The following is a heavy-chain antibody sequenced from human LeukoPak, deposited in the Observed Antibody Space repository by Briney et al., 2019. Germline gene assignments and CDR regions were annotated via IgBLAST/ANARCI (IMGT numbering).Heavy chain of an antibody. J-gene: IGHJ6*02. CDR2: IYYSGST. Sequence: PSETLSLTCTVSGGSISSGDYYWSWIRQPPGKGLEWIGYIYYSGSTNYNPSLKSRVTISVDTSKNQFSLKLSSVTAADTAVYYCARANYTAMDPYYYYGMDVWGQGTTVTVSS. CDR3: ARANYTAMDPYYYYGMDV. V-gene: IGHV4-61*08. CDR1: GGSISSGDYY. D-gene: IGHD5-18*01.